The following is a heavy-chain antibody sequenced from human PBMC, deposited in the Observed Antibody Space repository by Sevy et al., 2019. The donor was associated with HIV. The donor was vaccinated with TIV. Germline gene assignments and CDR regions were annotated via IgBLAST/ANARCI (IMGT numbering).Heavy chain of an antibody. V-gene: IGHV3-49*04. D-gene: IGHD6-13*01. Sequence: GGSLRLSCTASGFTFGDYCMSWVRQAPGKGLEWVAFLKSDVYGGTVDHAASVRGRFVILRGDYKTIAYLQMNDLKTEDTGVYYCTRWKAAQSIFDYWGQGALVTVSS. J-gene: IGHJ4*02. CDR2: LKSDVYGGTV. CDR3: TRWKAAQSIFDY. CDR1: GFTFGDYC.